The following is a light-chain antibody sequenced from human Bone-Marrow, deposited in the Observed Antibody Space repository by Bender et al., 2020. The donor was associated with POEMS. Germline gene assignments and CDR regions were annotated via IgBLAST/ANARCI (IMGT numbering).Light chain of an antibody. V-gene: IGLV3-25*03. CDR2: KDS. J-gene: IGLJ3*02. CDR1: ALPKLY. Sequence: SYVLTQPPSVSVAPGQTARITCSGDALPKLYVYWYQQKSGQAPVLVIFKDSERPARIPERFSGSSSGTTVTLTISGVQAEDEADYYCQSADSSGTWVFGGGTKLTVL. CDR3: QSADSSGTWV.